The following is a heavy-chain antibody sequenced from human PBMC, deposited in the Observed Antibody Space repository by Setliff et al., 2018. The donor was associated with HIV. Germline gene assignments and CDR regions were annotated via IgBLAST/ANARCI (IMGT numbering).Heavy chain of an antibody. Sequence: SETLSLTCTVSGGSINSTSYYWGWIRQPPGKGLEWIGSIYYSGSTYYNPSLQSRVTISVDTSKNLFSLRLSSVTASDTAVYYCARQAIFGYYDSSGYLDYWGQGTLVTVSS. D-gene: IGHD3-22*01. J-gene: IGHJ4*02. V-gene: IGHV4-39*01. CDR2: IYYSGST. CDR3: ARQAIFGYYDSSGYLDY. CDR1: GGSINSTSYY.